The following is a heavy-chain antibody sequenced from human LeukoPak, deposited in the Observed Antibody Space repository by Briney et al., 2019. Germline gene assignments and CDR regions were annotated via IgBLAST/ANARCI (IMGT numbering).Heavy chain of an antibody. CDR1: GFTFSNYW. J-gene: IGHJ6*02. CDR3: ARGNYHAVDV. V-gene: IGHV3-74*01. CDR2: IKGDGSST. Sequence: GRSLRLSCAASGFTFSNYWMHWVRQTPGEGLVCVSLIKGDGSSTTYADSVKGRFTISRDNAKNTVYLQMNSLRAEGTAVYYCARGNYHAVDVWGQGTTVTVSS.